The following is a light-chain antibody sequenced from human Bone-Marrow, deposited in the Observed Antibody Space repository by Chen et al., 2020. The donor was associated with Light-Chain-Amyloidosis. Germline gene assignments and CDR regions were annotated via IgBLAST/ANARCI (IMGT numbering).Light chain of an antibody. Sequence: SYELTQPPSVSVSPGQTATITCSGDDLPTKYAYCYQQKPGQAPVLVIHRDTDRPSGISERFSGSSSGTTATLTISGVQAEDEADYHCQSADSSGTYEVIFGGGTKLTVL. CDR2: RDT. J-gene: IGLJ2*01. CDR3: QSADSSGTYEVI. V-gene: IGLV3-25*03. CDR1: DLPTKY.